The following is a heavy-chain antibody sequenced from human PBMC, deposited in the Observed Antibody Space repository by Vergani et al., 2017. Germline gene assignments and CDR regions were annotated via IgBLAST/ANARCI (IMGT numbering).Heavy chain of an antibody. CDR2: INPNSGGT. J-gene: IGHJ4*02. D-gene: IGHD3-10*01. Sequence: QVQLVQSGAEVKKPGASVKVSCKASGYTFTGYYMHWVRQAPGQGLEWMGWINPNSGGTNYAQKVQGRVTMTRDTSISTAYMELSRLRSDDTAVYYCAREGSWRYYFDYWGQGTLVTVSS. V-gene: IGHV1-2*02. CDR3: AREGSWRYYFDY. CDR1: GYTFTGYY.